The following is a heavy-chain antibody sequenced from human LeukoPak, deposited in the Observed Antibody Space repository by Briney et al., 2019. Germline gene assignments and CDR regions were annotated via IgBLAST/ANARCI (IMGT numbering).Heavy chain of an antibody. CDR2: INHSGST. J-gene: IGHJ4*02. V-gene: IGHV4-34*01. CDR1: GGSFSGYY. Sequence: SETLSLTCAVYGGSFSGYYWSWIRQPPGKGLEWIGEINHSGSTNYNPSLRSRVTISVDTSKNQFSLKLSSVTAADTAVYYCARVGITMMRPPIDYWGQGTLVTVSS. CDR3: ARVGITMMRPPIDY. D-gene: IGHD3-22*01.